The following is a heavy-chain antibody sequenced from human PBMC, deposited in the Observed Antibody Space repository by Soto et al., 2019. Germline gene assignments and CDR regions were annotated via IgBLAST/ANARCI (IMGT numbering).Heavy chain of an antibody. J-gene: IGHJ6*02. CDR2: IGTAGDT. CDR1: GFTFSSYD. D-gene: IGHD6-19*01. CDR3: ARAASSGWYYYYGMDV. Sequence: PGGSLRLSCAASGFTFSSYDMHWVRQATGKGLEWVSAIGTAGDTYYPGSVKGRFTISRENAKNSLYLQMNSLRAEDTAVYYCARAASSGWYYYYGMDVWGQGTTVTVSS. V-gene: IGHV3-13*01.